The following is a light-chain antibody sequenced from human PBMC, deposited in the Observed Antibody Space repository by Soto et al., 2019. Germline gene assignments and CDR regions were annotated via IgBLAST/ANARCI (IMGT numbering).Light chain of an antibody. CDR1: ISNVVGYS. V-gene: IGLV1-51*01. CDR2: DDN. Sequence: QSVLTQPPSVSAAPGQKVNISSSGSISNVVGYSLSRYQHLPGDAAKLLIYDDNKRLSGIPDRFSGSKSGTSATLGITGFQTGDEADYYCRSWDSSLSANVFGTGTKVTVL. CDR3: RSWDSSLSANV. J-gene: IGLJ1*01.